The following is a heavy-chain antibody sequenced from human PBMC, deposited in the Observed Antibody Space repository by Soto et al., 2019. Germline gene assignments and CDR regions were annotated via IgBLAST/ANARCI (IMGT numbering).Heavy chain of an antibody. CDR3: SRPEPFTPAGPF. D-gene: IGHD2-2*01. Sequence: SETLSLTCSVSGDSITSSYWSWLRQPPGKGLEWIADIHHSGVTNYNPSLKSRVIISLDRSKNQFSLHLNSLTAADTAVYLCSRPEPFTPAGPFWGQGTLVTVSS. CDR2: IHHSGVT. J-gene: IGHJ4*02. V-gene: IGHV4-4*02. CDR1: GDSITSSYW.